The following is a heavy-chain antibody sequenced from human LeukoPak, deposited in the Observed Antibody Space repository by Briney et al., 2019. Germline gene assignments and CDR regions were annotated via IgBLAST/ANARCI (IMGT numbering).Heavy chain of an antibody. D-gene: IGHD3-3*01. V-gene: IGHV4-31*03. CDR3: ARVESVYDFWSGYYTGHRFDP. CDR2: IYYSGST. J-gene: IGHJ5*02. CDR1: GGSISSGGYY. Sequence: SQTLSLTCTVSGGSISSGGYYWSWIRQHPGKGLEWIGYIYYSGSTYYNPSLKSRVTISVDTSKNQFSLKLSSVTAADTAVYYCARVESVYDFWSGYYTGHRFDPWGQGTLVTVSS.